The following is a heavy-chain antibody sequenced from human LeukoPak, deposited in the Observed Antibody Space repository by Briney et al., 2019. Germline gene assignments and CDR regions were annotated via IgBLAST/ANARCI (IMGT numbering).Heavy chain of an antibody. D-gene: IGHD3-22*01. CDR3: ARGPGSGYYLTAFDI. J-gene: IGHJ3*02. V-gene: IGHV3-33*01. CDR2: IWYEGSNK. Sequence: GGSLRLSCAASGFTFSSYGIQWARHAPGKALEWVAVIWYEGSNKHYADSVKGRFTISRDNSKNALYLQMNSLRAEDTAVYYCARGPGSGYYLTAFDIWGQGTMVTVSS. CDR1: GFTFSSYG.